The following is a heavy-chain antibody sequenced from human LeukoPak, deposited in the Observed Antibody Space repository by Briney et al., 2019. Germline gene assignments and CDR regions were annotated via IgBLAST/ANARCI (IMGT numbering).Heavy chain of an antibody. V-gene: IGHV3-7*01. CDR1: EFTFSSYW. CDR2: IKRDGSEE. Sequence: GGSLRLSCAASEFTFSSYWMSWVRQAPGKGLEWVANIKRDGSEEYYVDSVKGRFTISRDNAKNSLYLQMNSLRVEDTAVYYCARFAILTTMRAVDYWGQGTPVTVSS. CDR3: ARFAILTTMRAVDY. D-gene: IGHD5-12*01. J-gene: IGHJ4*02.